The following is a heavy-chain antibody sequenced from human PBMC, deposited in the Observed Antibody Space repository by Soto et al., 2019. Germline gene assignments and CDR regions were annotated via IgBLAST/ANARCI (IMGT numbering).Heavy chain of an antibody. CDR3: ARDNYYDSSGHY. CDR1: GFTFSSYS. V-gene: IGHV3-21*01. CDR2: ISSSSSYI. D-gene: IGHD3-22*01. Sequence: PGGSLGLSCAASGFTFSSYSMNWVRQAPGKGLEWVSSISSSSSYIYYADSVRGRFTISRDNAKNSVYLQMNSLRAEDTAVYYCARDNYYDSSGHYWGQGALVTVSS. J-gene: IGHJ4*02.